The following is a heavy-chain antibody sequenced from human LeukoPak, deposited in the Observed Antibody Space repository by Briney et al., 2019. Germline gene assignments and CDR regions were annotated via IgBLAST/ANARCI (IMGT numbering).Heavy chain of an antibody. V-gene: IGHV4-34*01. Sequence: SETLSLTCAVYGGSLSGYYWSWIRQPPGKGLEWIGEINHSGSTNYNPSLKSRVTISVDTSKNQFSLKLSSVTAADTAVYYCAREAGFGELSPFDPWGQGTLVTVSS. D-gene: IGHD3-10*01. CDR2: INHSGST. J-gene: IGHJ5*02. CDR1: GGSLSGYY. CDR3: AREAGFGELSPFDP.